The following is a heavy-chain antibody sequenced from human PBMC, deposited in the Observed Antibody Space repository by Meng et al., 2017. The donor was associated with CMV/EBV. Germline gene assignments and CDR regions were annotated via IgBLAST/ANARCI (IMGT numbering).Heavy chain of an antibody. CDR3: ARHVAREQQLEPQEINWFDP. V-gene: IGHV5-51*01. CDR2: IYPGDSDT. CDR1: GYSFTSYW. D-gene: IGHD6-13*01. J-gene: IGHJ5*02. Sequence: GESLKISCKGSGYSFTSYWIGWVRQMPGKGLEWMGIIYPGDSDTRYSPSFQGQVTISADKSISTAYLQWSSLKASDTAMYYCARHVAREQQLEPQEINWFDPWGQGTLVTVSS.